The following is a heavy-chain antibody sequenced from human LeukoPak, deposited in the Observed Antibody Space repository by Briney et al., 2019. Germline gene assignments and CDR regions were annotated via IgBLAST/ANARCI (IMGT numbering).Heavy chain of an antibody. D-gene: IGHD3-22*01. CDR1: GFTFSTYA. J-gene: IGHJ4*02. CDR3: AKDGPDGSGYQFDY. V-gene: IGHV3-23*01. CDR2: IIGRGAST. Sequence: GGSLRLSCAASGFTFSTYALSWVRQAPGKRLEWVSAIIGRGASTYYADSVKGRFTISRDNSKNTLYLQMNRLRAEDTAVYYCAKDGPDGSGYQFDYWGQGTLVTVSS.